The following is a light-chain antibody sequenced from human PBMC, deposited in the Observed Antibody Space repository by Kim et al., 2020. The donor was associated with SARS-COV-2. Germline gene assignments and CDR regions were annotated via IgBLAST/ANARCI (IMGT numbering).Light chain of an antibody. CDR2: GNS. CDR1: TSNIGAGLA. Sequence: RVTSACTGSTSNIGAGLAVNWYPQLPGTAPKLLIYGNSNLPSGVPDRFSGSKSVTSAYLAITGLQAEDEADYYCQSYDSSLSGVVFGGGPQLTVL. CDR3: QSYDSSLSGVV. V-gene: IGLV1-40*01. J-gene: IGLJ2*01.